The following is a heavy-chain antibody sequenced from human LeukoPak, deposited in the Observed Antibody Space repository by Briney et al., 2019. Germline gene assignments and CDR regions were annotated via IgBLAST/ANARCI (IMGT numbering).Heavy chain of an antibody. CDR2: FDPEEGET. CDR1: GYTLTELS. V-gene: IGHV1-24*01. D-gene: IGHD1-26*01. J-gene: IGHJ5*02. Sequence: ASVKVSCKVSGYTLTELSMHWVRQAPGEGLEWTGGFDPEEGETIYAQKFQGRVTMTEDTSTDTAYMELSSLRSEDTAVYYCASIVGRFVGATMNWFDPWGQGTLVTVSS. CDR3: ASIVGRFVGATMNWFDP.